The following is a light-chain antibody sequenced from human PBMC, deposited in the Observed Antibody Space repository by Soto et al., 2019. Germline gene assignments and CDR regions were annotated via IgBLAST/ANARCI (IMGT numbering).Light chain of an antibody. J-gene: IGLJ3*02. CDR1: SSDVGANNY. V-gene: IGLV2-8*01. Sequence: QSALTQPPSASGSPGQSVTISCTGTSSDVGANNYVSWYQQHPGQAPKLIIHEVDQRPSGVPDRFSGSKSGNTASLTVSGLQAEDEAVYYCSSYAGTNDFGVFGGGTKLTVL. CDR2: EVD. CDR3: SSYAGTNDFGV.